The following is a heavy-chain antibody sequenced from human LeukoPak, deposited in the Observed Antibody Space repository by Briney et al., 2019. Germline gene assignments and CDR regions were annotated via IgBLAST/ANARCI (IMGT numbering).Heavy chain of an antibody. CDR3: ASAPTRVGYCSSTSCYNHADYFDY. Sequence: PSETLSLTCTVSGGSISSYYWSWIRQPPGKGLEWIGYIYYSGSTNYNPSLKSRVTISVDTSKNQFSLKVSSVTAADTAVYYCASAPTRVGYCSSTSCYNHADYFDYWGQGTLVTVSS. CDR2: IYYSGST. J-gene: IGHJ4*02. D-gene: IGHD2-2*02. CDR1: GGSISSYY. V-gene: IGHV4-59*01.